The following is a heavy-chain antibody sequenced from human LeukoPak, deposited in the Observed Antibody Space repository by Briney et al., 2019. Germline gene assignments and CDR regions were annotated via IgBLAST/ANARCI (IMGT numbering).Heavy chain of an antibody. D-gene: IGHD3-16*02. V-gene: IGHV3-13*04. CDR3: ARGWGWGSYRSSRFDY. J-gene: IGHJ4*02. CDR1: GFTFSSYD. CDR2: IGAAGDT. Sequence: GGSLRLSCAASGFTFSSYDMHWVRQATGKGLEWVSAIGAAGDTYYPGSVKGRFTISRENAKNSLYLQMNSLRAGDTAVYYCARGWGWGSYRSSRFDYWGQGTLVTVSS.